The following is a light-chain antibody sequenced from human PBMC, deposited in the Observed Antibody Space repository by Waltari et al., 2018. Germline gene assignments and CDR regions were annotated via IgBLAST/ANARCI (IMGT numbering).Light chain of an antibody. CDR3: QQRSIWPPIT. J-gene: IGKJ5*01. V-gene: IGKV3-11*01. Sequence: EIVLTQSPATLSLSPGERAILSCRASKSVGSYLAWYYHKPGQAPRLLIYDASNRDTGVPARFSGSGSGTDFTLTISSLEPEDFAVYYCQQRSIWPPITFGQGTILDIK. CDR1: KSVGSY. CDR2: DAS.